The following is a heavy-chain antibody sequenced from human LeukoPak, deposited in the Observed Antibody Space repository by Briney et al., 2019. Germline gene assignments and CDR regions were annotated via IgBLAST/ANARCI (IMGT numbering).Heavy chain of an antibody. V-gene: IGHV3-23*01. CDR1: GFTFSSYA. CDR3: AKLGGTYPSFDY. Sequence: RGSLRLSCAASGFTFSSYAMSWVRQAPGKGLEWVSAMSGSGSSTYYADSVKGRFTISRDSSKNTLYLQMNGLRAEDTAVYYCAKLGGTYPSFDYWGQGTLVTVSS. J-gene: IGHJ4*02. D-gene: IGHD1-26*01. CDR2: MSGSGSST.